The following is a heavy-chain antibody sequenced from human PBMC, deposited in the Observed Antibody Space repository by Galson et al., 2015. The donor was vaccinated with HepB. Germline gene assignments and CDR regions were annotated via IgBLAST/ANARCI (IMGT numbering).Heavy chain of an antibody. J-gene: IGHJ3*02. Sequence: SVKVSCKASGYTFTSYGISWVRQAPGQGLEWMGWISAYNGNTNYAQKLQGRVTMTTDTSTSTAYMELRSLRSDDTAVYYCAREGAYCGGDCDVAFDIWGQGTMVTVSS. CDR2: ISAYNGNT. V-gene: IGHV1-18*04. CDR3: AREGAYCGGDCDVAFDI. CDR1: GYTFTSYG. D-gene: IGHD2-21*02.